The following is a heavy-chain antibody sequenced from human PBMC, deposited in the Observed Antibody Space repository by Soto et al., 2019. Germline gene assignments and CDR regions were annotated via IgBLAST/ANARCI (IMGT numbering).Heavy chain of an antibody. Sequence: EVQLLESGGGLVQPGGSLRLSCAASGFTFSSYAMSWVRQAPGKGLEWGSAISGSGGSTYYADSVKGRFTISRDNSKNTLYLQMNSLRAENTAVYYCAKSYYDYIWGSYRGYWGQGTLVTVSS. CDR3: AKSYYDYIWGSYRGY. CDR2: ISGSGGST. CDR1: GFTFSSYA. V-gene: IGHV3-23*01. J-gene: IGHJ4*02. D-gene: IGHD3-16*02.